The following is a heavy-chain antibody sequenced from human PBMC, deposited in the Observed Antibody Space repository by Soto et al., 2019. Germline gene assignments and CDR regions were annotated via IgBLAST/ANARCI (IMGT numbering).Heavy chain of an antibody. CDR3: ARVAIDLDYGGSAVYFQH. D-gene: IGHD4-17*01. CDR2: ISYDGSNK. Sequence: QVQLVESGGGVVQPGRSLRLSCAASGFTFSSYAMHWVRQAPGKGLEWVAVISYDGSNKYYADSVKGRFTISRDISKNTLYLQMNSLRAEDTAVYYCARVAIDLDYGGSAVYFQHWGQGTLVTVSS. J-gene: IGHJ1*01. V-gene: IGHV3-30-3*01. CDR1: GFTFSSYA.